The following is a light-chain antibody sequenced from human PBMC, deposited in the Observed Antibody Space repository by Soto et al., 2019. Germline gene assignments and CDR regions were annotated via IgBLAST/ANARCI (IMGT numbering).Light chain of an antibody. J-gene: IGLJ1*01. Sequence: QSALTQPRSVSGSPGQSVTIAYTGTSSDVGGYNYVSWYQQYSGKAPKVMIYDVSKRPSGVPDRFSGSKSGNTASLPISGLQAEDEADYYCCSYAASNTFGFGTGTKLTVL. CDR2: DVS. CDR1: SSDVGGYNY. V-gene: IGLV2-11*01. CDR3: CSYAASNTFG.